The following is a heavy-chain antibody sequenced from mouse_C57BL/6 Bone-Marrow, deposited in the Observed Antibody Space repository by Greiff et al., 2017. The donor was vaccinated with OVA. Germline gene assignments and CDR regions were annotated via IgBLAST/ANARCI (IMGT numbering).Heavy chain of an antibody. V-gene: IGHV14-2*01. CDR2: IDPEDGET. Sequence: EVQLQESGAELVKPGASVKLSCTASGFNINDYYMHWVKQRTEQGLEWIGRIDPEDGETKYAQKFQGKATITADTSSHTAYLQLSSLTSEDTSVYYCARSVIATVVAPNSFDYWGQGTTLTVSS. D-gene: IGHD1-1*01. J-gene: IGHJ2*01. CDR3: ARSVIATVVAPNSFDY. CDR1: GFNINDYY.